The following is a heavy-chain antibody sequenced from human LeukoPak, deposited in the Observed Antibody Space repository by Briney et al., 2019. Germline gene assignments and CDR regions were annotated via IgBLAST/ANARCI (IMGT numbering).Heavy chain of an antibody. Sequence: SVKVSCKASGYTFTSYGISWVRQAPGQGLEWMGGIIPIFGTANYAQKFQGRVTITADESTSTAYMELSSLRSEDTAVYYCARDYGYSYGPNYYYYGMDVWGQGTTVTVSS. J-gene: IGHJ6*02. CDR3: ARDYGYSYGPNYYYYGMDV. D-gene: IGHD5-18*01. V-gene: IGHV1-69*13. CDR2: IIPIFGTA. CDR1: GYTFTSYG.